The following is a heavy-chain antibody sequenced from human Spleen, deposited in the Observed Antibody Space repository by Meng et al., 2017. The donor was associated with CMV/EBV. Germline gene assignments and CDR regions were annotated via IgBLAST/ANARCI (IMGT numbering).Heavy chain of an antibody. CDR2: IYYSGST. D-gene: IGHD2-21*02. CDR1: GGSISSFY. V-gene: IGHV4-59*01. CDR3: ARVGVTPFDAFDI. Sequence: SETLSLTCSVSGGSISSFYWNWIRQSPGKGLEWIGYIYYSGSTNYNPSLRSRVTMSIDTSKKQFSLKLNSVTAADSAVYYCARVGVTPFDAFDIWGQGTMVTVSS. J-gene: IGHJ3*02.